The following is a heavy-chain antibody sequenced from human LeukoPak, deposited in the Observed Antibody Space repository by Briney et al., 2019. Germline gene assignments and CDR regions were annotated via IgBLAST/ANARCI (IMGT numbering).Heavy chain of an antibody. CDR1: GGSISSGDYY. CDR2: IYYSGST. D-gene: IGHD1-26*01. J-gene: IGHJ4*02. CDR3: ARAPVGATRYFDY. Sequence: SQTLSLTCTVSGGSISSGDYYWSWIRQPPGKGLEWIGYIYYSGSTYYNPSLKSRVTKSVDTSKNQFSLKLSSVTAADTAVYYCARAPVGATRYFDYWGQGTLVTVSS. V-gene: IGHV4-30-4*08.